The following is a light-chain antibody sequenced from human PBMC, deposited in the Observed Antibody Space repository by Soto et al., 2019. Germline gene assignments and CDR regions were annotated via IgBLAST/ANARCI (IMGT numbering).Light chain of an antibody. J-gene: IGLJ2*01. V-gene: IGLV8-61*01. CDR1: SGSVSTCYY. CDR3: VLFMGSGIRV. Sequence: QAVVTQEPSFSVSPGGTVTLTCGLSSGSVSTCYYPSWYQQTPGQAPRTLIYNTYTRSSGVPDRFSGSILGNKAALTITGAQADDESDYYCVLFMGSGIRVFGGGTKLTVL. CDR2: NTY.